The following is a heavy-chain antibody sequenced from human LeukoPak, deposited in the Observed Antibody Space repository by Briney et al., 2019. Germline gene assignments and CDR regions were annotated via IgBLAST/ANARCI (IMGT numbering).Heavy chain of an antibody. D-gene: IGHD6-6*01. Sequence: ASVKVSCKASGYMFTGYYLHWVRQAPGQGLGWMGWINPNSGGTIYAQKFQGRVTMTGDTSITTAYMGLSSLRSDDTAVYYCAKEGELVRRYNGVNWFDPWGQGTLVTVPS. J-gene: IGHJ5*02. V-gene: IGHV1-2*02. CDR1: GYMFTGYY. CDR3: AKEGELVRRYNGVNWFDP. CDR2: INPNSGGT.